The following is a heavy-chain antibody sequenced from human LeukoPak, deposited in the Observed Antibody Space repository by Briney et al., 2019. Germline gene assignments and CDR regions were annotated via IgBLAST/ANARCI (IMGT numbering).Heavy chain of an antibody. CDR3: ARDNNSWFGELGVFDY. Sequence: ASVKVSCKASGGTFSSYAISWVRQAPGQGLEWMRGIIPIFGTANYAQKFQGRVTITTDESTSTAYMELSSLRSEDTAVYYCARDNNSWFGELGVFDYWGQGTLVTVSS. D-gene: IGHD3-10*01. J-gene: IGHJ4*02. CDR2: IIPIFGTA. CDR1: GGTFSSYA. V-gene: IGHV1-69*05.